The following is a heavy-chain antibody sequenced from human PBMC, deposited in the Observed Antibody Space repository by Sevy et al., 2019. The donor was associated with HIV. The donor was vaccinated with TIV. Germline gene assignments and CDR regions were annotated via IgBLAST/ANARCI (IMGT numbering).Heavy chain of an antibody. CDR3: ARGSHYYGSGVWGYDY. V-gene: IGHV4-59*01. CDR1: GGPISSYY. J-gene: IGHJ4*02. CDR2: IYYSGST. Sequence: SETLSLTCTVSGGPISSYYWSWIGQPPGKGLEWIGYIYYSGSTNYNPSLKSRVTISVDTSKNQFSLKLSSVTAADTAVYYCARGSHYYGSGVWGYDYWGQGTLVTVSS. D-gene: IGHD3-10*01.